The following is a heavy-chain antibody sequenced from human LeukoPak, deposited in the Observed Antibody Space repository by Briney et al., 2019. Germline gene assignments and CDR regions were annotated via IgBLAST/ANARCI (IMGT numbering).Heavy chain of an antibody. J-gene: IGHJ6*03. D-gene: IGHD7-27*01. CDR3: ARTVDNWGGYYYYMDV. Sequence: ASVKVSCKASGYTFTSYDINWVRQATGQGLEWMGWMNPNSGNTGYAQKFQGRVTMTRNTSISTAYMELSSLRSEDTAVYYCARTVDNWGGYYYYMDVWGKGTTVTVSS. V-gene: IGHV1-8*01. CDR2: MNPNSGNT. CDR1: GYTFTSYD.